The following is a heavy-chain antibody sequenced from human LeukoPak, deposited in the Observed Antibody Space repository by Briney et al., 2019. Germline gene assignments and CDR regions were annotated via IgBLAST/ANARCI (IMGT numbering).Heavy chain of an antibody. CDR1: GGSISSSNW. Sequence: SETLSLTCAVSGGSISSSNWWSWVRQPPGKGLEWIGEIYHSGSTNYNPSLKSRVTISLDKSKNQFSLKLSSVTAADTAVYYCARDEEINDSSGYYHFDYWGQGTLVTVSS. J-gene: IGHJ4*02. CDR3: ARDEEINDSSGYYHFDY. D-gene: IGHD3-22*01. CDR2: IYHSGST. V-gene: IGHV4-4*02.